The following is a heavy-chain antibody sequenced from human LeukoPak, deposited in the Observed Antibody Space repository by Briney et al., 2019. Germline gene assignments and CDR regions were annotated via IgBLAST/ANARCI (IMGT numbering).Heavy chain of an antibody. Sequence: TSETLSLTCAVYGGSFSGYYWSWIRQPPGKGLEWIGEINHSGSTNYNPSLKSRVTISVDTSKNQFSLKLSSVTAADTAVYYCARVRMTTVTTGRFRLYYFDYWGQGTLVTVSS. D-gene: IGHD4-11*01. CDR2: INHSGST. J-gene: IGHJ4*02. CDR1: GGSFSGYY. CDR3: ARVRMTTVTTGRFRLYYFDY. V-gene: IGHV4-34*01.